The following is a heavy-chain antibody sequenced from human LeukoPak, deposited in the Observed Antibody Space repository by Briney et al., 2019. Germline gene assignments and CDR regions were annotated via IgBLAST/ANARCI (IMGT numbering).Heavy chain of an antibody. J-gene: IGHJ4*02. D-gene: IGHD1-26*01. Sequence: PSETLSLTCTVSGGSFSSRAYYWGWIRQPPGEELEWIGSIYYSGSTYYNPSLKSRVTISLDTSKNQFSLNLSSVTAADTAVYYCASSGSYYYFDYWGQGTLATVSS. CDR1: GGSFSSRAYY. V-gene: IGHV4-39*07. CDR2: IYYSGST. CDR3: ASSGSYYYFDY.